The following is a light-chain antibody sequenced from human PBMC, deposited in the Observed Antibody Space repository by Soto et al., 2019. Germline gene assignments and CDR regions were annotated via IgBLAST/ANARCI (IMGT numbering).Light chain of an antibody. J-gene: IGKJ1*01. CDR3: QQYYSFWT. Sequence: DIQMTQSPSTLSASLGDRVTIICRASRSVDKWLAWYQQKSGKAPKLLIYEASHRQSGVPSRFGGSGSGTEFTLTINSLQPEDVATYYCQQYYSFWTFGQGTTVEV. V-gene: IGKV1-5*02. CDR2: EAS. CDR1: RSVDKW.